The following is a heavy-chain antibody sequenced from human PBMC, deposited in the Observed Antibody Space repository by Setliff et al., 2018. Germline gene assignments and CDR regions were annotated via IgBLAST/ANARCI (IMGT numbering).Heavy chain of an antibody. V-gene: IGHV3-33*06. J-gene: IGHJ3*02. CDR3: AQDRITIFGGVPPQDAFDI. Sequence: GGSLRLSCAASGFTFSSYGMHWVRQAPGKGLEWVAVIWYDGSNKYYADSVKGRFTISRDNSKNTLYLQMNSLRAEDTAVYYCAQDRITIFGGVPPQDAFDIWGQGTMVTVSS. D-gene: IGHD3-3*01. CDR1: GFTFSSYG. CDR2: IWYDGSNK.